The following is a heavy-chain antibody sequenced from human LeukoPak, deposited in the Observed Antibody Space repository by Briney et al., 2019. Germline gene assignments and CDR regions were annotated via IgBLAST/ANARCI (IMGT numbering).Heavy chain of an antibody. CDR1: GSTFSSYA. V-gene: IGHV3-23*01. D-gene: IGHD5-18*01. CDR3: AKDSRGYTYGIFDY. J-gene: IGHJ4*02. Sequence: GGSLRLSGAASGSTFSSYAMSWVRQAPGKGLEWAQGISGSGGSTYYADSVKGRFTISRDNSKNTLYLQMSSLRAEDTAVYYCAKDSRGYTYGIFDYWGQGTLVTVSS. CDR2: ISGSGGST.